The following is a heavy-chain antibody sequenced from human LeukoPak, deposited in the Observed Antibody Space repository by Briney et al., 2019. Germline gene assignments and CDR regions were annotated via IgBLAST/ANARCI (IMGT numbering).Heavy chain of an antibody. CDR3: ARVYSSGHIDY. CDR1: GYTFTGYY. V-gene: IGHV1-69*13. D-gene: IGHD6-19*01. CDR2: IIPIFGTA. J-gene: IGHJ4*02. Sequence: ASVKVSCKASGYTFTGYYMHWVRQAPGQGLEWMGGIIPIFGTANYAQKFQGRVTITADESTSTAYMELSSLRSEDTAVYYCARVYSSGHIDYWGQGTLVTVSS.